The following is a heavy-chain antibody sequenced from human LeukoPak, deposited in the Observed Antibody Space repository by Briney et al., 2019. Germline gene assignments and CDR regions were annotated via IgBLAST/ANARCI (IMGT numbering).Heavy chain of an antibody. CDR2: IYPGGSDT. CDR1: GYSFTSSW. J-gene: IGHJ4*02. V-gene: IGHV5-51*01. Sequence: GESLKISCKGSGYSFTSSWIGWLRQMPGKGLEWMGIIYPGGSDTRYSPSFQGQVTISADKSISTAYLQWSSLKASDTAMYYCAIYSDTYYFDHWGQGTLVTVSS. D-gene: IGHD1-26*01. CDR3: AIYSDTYYFDH.